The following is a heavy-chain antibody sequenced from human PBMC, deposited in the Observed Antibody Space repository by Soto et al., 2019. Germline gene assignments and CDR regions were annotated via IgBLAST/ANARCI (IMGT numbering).Heavy chain of an antibody. D-gene: IGHD4-17*01. CDR1: GYTFTSYG. V-gene: IGHV1-18*01. CDR3: ASDGQNGDYAHYYYAMDV. CDR2: ISAYNGNT. Sequence: ASVKDACKASGYTFTSYGISWVRQAPGQGLEWMGWISAYNGNTNYAQKPKGRVTMTTDTSTSTAYMELRSLRSDDTAVYYCASDGQNGDYAHYYYAMDVWGQGTARTVS. J-gene: IGHJ6*02.